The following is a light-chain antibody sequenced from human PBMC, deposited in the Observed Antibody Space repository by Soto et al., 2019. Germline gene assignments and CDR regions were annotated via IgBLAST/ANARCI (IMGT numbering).Light chain of an antibody. J-gene: IGKJ4*01. V-gene: IGKV3-11*01. CDR3: QQRINWPLT. CDR1: QSVTTF. Sequence: EIVLTQSPVTLSLSPGERATLSCRASQSVTTFLAWYQQKPGQAPRLLIYDASKRATGIPARFSGSGSWTDVTRTISSLEPEDFAVYYCQQRINWPLTFGGGTKVEIK. CDR2: DAS.